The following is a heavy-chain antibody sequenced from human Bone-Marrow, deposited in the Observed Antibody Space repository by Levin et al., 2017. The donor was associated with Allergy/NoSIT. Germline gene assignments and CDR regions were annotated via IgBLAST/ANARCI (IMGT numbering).Heavy chain of an antibody. Sequence: GGSLRLSCAASGFTFSSYWMHWVRQAPGKGLVWVSRINSDGSSTSYADSVKGRFTISRDNAKNTLYLQMNSLRAEDTAVYYCARWTVFGVVFDYWGQGTLVTVSS. D-gene: IGHD3-3*01. CDR3: ARWTVFGVVFDY. CDR1: GFTFSSYW. J-gene: IGHJ4*02. CDR2: INSDGSST. V-gene: IGHV3-74*01.